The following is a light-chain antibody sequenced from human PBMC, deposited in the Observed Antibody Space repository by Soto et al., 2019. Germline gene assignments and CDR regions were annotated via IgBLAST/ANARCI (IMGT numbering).Light chain of an antibody. CDR1: SSNIGSNY. Sequence: QSVLTQPASASGTPGQRVTISCSGSSSNIGSNYVYWYQQLPGTVPPLLIYRNSDRPSGVPDRFSSSKPGTSASLAISGLLSEDEADYYCSPWDDSLSGVVFGGGTKLTVL. CDR2: RNS. J-gene: IGLJ2*01. CDR3: SPWDDSLSGVV. V-gene: IGLV1-47*01.